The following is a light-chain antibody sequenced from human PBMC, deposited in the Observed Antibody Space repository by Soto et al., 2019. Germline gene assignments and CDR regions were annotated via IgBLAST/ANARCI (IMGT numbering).Light chain of an antibody. CDR1: QSIANY. CDR3: QQSYTSSFSIT. V-gene: IGKV1-39*01. J-gene: IGKJ5*01. CDR2: ATS. Sequence: SQTCGSRASLSASGRDRVTITCRASQSIANYLNWYQQKPGKAPKLLIYATSSLQTGVPSRFSGSGSGTDFTLTISSLQPEDLATAYPQQSYTSSFSITFRLPTRLEIK.